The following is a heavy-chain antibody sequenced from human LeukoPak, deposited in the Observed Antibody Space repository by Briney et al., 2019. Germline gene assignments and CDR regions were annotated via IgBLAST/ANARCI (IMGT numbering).Heavy chain of an antibody. J-gene: IGHJ6*02. D-gene: IGHD4-11*01. CDR1: GGTFSSYA. CDR2: IIPIFGTA. V-gene: IGHV1-69*13. Sequence: SVKVSCKASGGTFSSYAISWVRQAPGQGLEWMGGIIPIFGTANYAQKFQGRVTITADESTSTAYMELSSLRSEDTAVYYCARDLIGGPTVTTDYYYYGMDVWGQGTTVTVS. CDR3: ARDLIGGPTVTTDYYYYGMDV.